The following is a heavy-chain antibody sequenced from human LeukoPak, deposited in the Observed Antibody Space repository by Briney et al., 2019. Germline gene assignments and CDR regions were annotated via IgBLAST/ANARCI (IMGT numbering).Heavy chain of an antibody. CDR2: IYYSGST. CDR1: GGSISSGGYY. V-gene: IGHV4-31*03. CDR3: ARARTMDRVDY. J-gene: IGHJ4*02. Sequence: TPSETLSLTCTVSGGSISSGGYYWSWIRQHPGKGLEWIGYIYYSGSTYYNPSLKSRVTISVDTSKNQFSLKLSSVTAADTAVYYCARARTMDRVDYWGQGTLVTVSS. D-gene: IGHD4/OR15-4a*01.